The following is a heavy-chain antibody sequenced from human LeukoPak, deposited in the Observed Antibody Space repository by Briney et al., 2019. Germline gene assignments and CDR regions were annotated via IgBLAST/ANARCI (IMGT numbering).Heavy chain of an antibody. CDR1: GYTFTSYD. J-gene: IGHJ4*02. CDR2: INPSGGST. D-gene: IGHD5-18*01. V-gene: IGHV1-46*01. Sequence: ASVKVSCKASGYTFTSYDINWVRQATGQGLEWMGIINPSGGSTSYAQKFQGRVTMTRDTSTSTVYMELSSLRSEDTAVYYCARAWIQLWFLDYWGQGTLVTVSS. CDR3: ARAWIQLWFLDY.